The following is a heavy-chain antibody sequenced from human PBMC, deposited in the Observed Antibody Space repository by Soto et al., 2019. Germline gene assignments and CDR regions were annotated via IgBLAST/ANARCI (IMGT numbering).Heavy chain of an antibody. CDR3: ARGGVTIFGVVDY. D-gene: IGHD3-3*01. CDR2: IHAKSGTT. J-gene: IGHJ4*02. CDR1: GYTFSDYY. Sequence: ASVKVSCKASGYTFSDYYMHWIRQAPGQGPEWMGWIHAKSGTTNYAQNFQGRVTLTRDTSISTAYMELSRLTSDDTAVYFCARGGVTIFGVVDYWGQGTQVTVAS. V-gene: IGHV1-2*02.